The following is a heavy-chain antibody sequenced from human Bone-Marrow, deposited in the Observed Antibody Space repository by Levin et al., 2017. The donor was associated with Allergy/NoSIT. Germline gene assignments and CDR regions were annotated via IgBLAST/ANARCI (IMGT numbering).Heavy chain of an antibody. Sequence: PWASVKVSCKASGYTFTNYAIHWVRQAPGQRFEWMGWISAGSGDTKYSQKFQGRVTFSSDTSATTASMELNNVRSEDTAVYYCARVILVPAALAALDVWGQGTTVTVSS. CDR1: GYTFTNYA. D-gene: IGHD2-2*01. V-gene: IGHV1-3*01. CDR3: ARVILVPAALAALDV. CDR2: ISAGSGDT. J-gene: IGHJ6*02.